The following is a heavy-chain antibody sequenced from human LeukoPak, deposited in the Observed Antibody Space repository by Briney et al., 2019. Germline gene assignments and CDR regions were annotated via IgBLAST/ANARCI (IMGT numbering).Heavy chain of an antibody. CDR1: GFTFDDYA. V-gene: IGHV3-9*01. D-gene: IGHD6-19*01. Sequence: GRSLRLSCAASGFTFDDYAMHWVRQAPGKGLEWVSGISWNSGSIGYADSVKGRFTISRDNAKNSLYLQMNSLRTEDTALYYCAKDMTYSSGWPFDYWGQGTLVTVSS. CDR3: AKDMTYSSGWPFDY. J-gene: IGHJ4*02. CDR2: ISWNSGSI.